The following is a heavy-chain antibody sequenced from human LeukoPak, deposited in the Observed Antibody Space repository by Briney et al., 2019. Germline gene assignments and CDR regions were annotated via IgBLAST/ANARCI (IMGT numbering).Heavy chain of an antibody. J-gene: IGHJ4*02. CDR3: ASSSMVRGVIINVY. Sequence: SETLCLTCTVSGGSISSSSYYWGWIRQPPGKGLEWIGSIYYSGSTYYNPSLKSRVTISVDTSKNQFSLKLSSVTAADTAVYYCASSSMVRGVIINVYWGQGTLVTVSS. V-gene: IGHV4-39*01. D-gene: IGHD3-10*01. CDR2: IYYSGST. CDR1: GGSISSSSYY.